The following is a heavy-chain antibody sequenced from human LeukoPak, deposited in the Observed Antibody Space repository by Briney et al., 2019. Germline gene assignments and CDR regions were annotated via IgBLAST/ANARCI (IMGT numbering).Heavy chain of an antibody. D-gene: IGHD3-9*01. CDR1: GFTFRIYG. CDR3: AKVGKFDPDY. J-gene: IGHJ4*02. V-gene: IGHV3-23*01. CDR2: ISGSGDSL. Sequence: GGSLRLSCAASGFTFRIYGMSWVRQAPGKGLEWVSAISGSGDSLYYADSVKGRFTVSRDNSKNTLYLQMNSLRAEDTAVYYCAKVGKFDPDYWGQGTLVTVSS.